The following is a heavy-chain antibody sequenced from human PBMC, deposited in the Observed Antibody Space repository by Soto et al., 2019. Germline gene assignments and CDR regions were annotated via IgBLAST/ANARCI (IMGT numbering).Heavy chain of an antibody. CDR1: GLTFSNYA. CDR2: MSGSSSTT. J-gene: IGHJ4*02. V-gene: IGHV3-23*01. D-gene: IGHD1-7*01. CDR3: AKKQVLELPRVIDF. Sequence: EVRLLESGGGLVKPGGSLRLSCATSGLTFSNYAMSWVRQAPGGGLEWVSSMSGSSSTTYYADSVRGRFTISRDRSKNTLYLQMSSLRAEDTALYYCAKKQVLELPRVIDFWGQGTLVTVAS.